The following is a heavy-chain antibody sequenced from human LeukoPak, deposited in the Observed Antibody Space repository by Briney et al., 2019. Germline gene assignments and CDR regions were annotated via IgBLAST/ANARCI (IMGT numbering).Heavy chain of an antibody. D-gene: IGHD1-26*01. V-gene: IGHV4-39*01. Sequence: NPSETLSLTCTVSGGSVSSSRSYWGWIRQSPVKGLEWIGSFYFSGSTYYNPSLKSRVSISLDTSKNQFSLKLTSVTAADTAVYYCARHQPHSGSYGGLDSWGQGTLVTVSS. CDR2: FYFSGST. J-gene: IGHJ4*02. CDR3: ARHQPHSGSYGGLDS. CDR1: GGSVSSSRSY.